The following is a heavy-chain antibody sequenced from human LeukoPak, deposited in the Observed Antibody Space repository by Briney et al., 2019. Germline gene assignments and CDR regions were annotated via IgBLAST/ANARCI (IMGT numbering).Heavy chain of an antibody. CDR3: ARAPLYYYGSGSYYGGDY. D-gene: IGHD3-10*01. CDR1: GYTFTSYG. CDR2: SSAYNGNT. J-gene: IGHJ4*02. V-gene: IGHV1-18*01. Sequence: ASVKVSCKASGYTFTSYGISWVRQAPGQGLEWMGWSSAYNGNTNYAQKLQGRVTMTTDTSTSTAYMELRSLRSDDTAVYYCARAPLYYYGSGSYYGGDYWGQGTLVTLSS.